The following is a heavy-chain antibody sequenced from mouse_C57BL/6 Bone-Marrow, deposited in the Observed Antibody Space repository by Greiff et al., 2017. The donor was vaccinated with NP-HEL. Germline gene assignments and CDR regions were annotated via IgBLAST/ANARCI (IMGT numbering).Heavy chain of an antibody. J-gene: IGHJ3*01. D-gene: IGHD2-10*02. Sequence: EVQRVESGGGLVKPGGSLKLSCAASGFTFSSYAMSWVRQTPEKRLEWVATISDGGSYTYYPDNVKGRFTISKDNAKHNLYLQMSNLKAEETYRYYCAREDRLYGPCAYWGQGTLVTVSA. V-gene: IGHV5-4*01. CDR3: AREDRLYGPCAY. CDR1: GFTFSSYA. CDR2: ISDGGSYT.